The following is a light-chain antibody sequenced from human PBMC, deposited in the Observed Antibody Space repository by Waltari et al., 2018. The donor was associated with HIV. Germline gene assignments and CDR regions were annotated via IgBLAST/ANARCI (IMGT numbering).Light chain of an antibody. CDR1: RSNIRAGFD. CDR2: NNT. CDR3: QSYDISLSGWV. J-gene: IGLJ2*01. V-gene: IGLV1-40*01. Sequence: QSVLTQPPSVSGAPGQRVTISCTGTRSNIRAGFDVHWYQQLPGTVPKVLIYNNTDRPSGVPDRFSGSKSATSASLAITGLQAEDEANYYCQSYDISLSGWVFGGGTKLTVL.